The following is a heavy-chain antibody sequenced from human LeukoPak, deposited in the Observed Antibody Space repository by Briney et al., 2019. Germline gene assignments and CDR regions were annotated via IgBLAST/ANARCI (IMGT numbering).Heavy chain of an antibody. CDR2: IKQDGSKK. CDR1: GFTFSSYW. D-gene: IGHD2-2*01. V-gene: IGHV3-7*01. J-gene: IGHJ6*02. Sequence: GGSLRLSCAASGFTFSSYWMTWVRLAPGKGLEWVANIKQDGSKKNYVDSVKGRFTISRDNAKNSLYLQMNSLRAEDTAVYYCARAGIVVVPAALPYYYGMDVWGQGTTVTVSS. CDR3: ARAGIVVVPAALPYYYGMDV.